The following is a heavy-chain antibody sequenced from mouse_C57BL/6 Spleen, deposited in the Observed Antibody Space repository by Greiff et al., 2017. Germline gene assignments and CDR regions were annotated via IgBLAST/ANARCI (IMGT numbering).Heavy chain of an antibody. CDR3: ARGWLLPMDY. CDR2: IYPGDGDT. CDR1: GYAFSSSW. V-gene: IGHV1-82*01. Sequence: QVQLKQSGPELVKPGASVKISCKASGYAFSSSWMNWVKQRPGKGLEWIGRIYPGDGDTNYNGKFKGKATLTADKSSSTAYMQLSSLTSEDSAVYFCARGWLLPMDYWGQGTSVTVSS. D-gene: IGHD2-3*01. J-gene: IGHJ4*01.